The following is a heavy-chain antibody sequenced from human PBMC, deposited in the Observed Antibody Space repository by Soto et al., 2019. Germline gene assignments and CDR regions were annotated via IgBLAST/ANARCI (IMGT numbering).Heavy chain of an antibody. CDR2: IYFSGSS. CDR1: GGSISSSSYY. V-gene: IGHV4-39*01. D-gene: IGHD7-27*01. J-gene: IGHJ6*02. Sequence: SETLSLTCTVSGGSISSSSYYWGWIRQPPGKGLEGIGSIYFSGSSYYNPPLKRRGTLSVDTSKNQFSLKLSSMSAAGKASYFCASLGSDGMDVWGQGTTVIVS. CDR3: ASLGSDGMDV.